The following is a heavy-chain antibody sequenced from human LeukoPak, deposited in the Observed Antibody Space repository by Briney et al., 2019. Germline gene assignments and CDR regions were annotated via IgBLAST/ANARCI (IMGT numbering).Heavy chain of an antibody. J-gene: IGHJ6*03. Sequence: PSETLSLTCTVSGGSISSSSYYWGWICQPPGKGLEWIGSIYYSGSTYYNPSLKSRVTISVDTSKNQFSLKLSSVTAADTAVYYCARLSPYGDYLGYYYYYYMDVWGKGTTVTVSS. CDR3: ARLSPYGDYLGYYYYYYMDV. CDR1: GGSISSSSYY. D-gene: IGHD4-17*01. CDR2: IYYSGST. V-gene: IGHV4-39*01.